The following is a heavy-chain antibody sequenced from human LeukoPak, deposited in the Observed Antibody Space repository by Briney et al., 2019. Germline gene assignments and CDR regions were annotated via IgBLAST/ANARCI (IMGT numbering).Heavy chain of an antibody. V-gene: IGHV3-7*01. CDR3: ARKEAIWFGELSYYYYGMDV. CDR2: IKKDGSEK. CDR1: GFTFSSYW. D-gene: IGHD3-10*01. Sequence: GGSLRLSCAASGFTFSSYWMSWVRQAPGKGLEWVANIKKDGSEKYYVDSVKGRFTISRDNAKNSLYLQMNSLRAEDTAVYYCARKEAIWFGELSYYYYGMDVWGQGTTVTVSS. J-gene: IGHJ6*02.